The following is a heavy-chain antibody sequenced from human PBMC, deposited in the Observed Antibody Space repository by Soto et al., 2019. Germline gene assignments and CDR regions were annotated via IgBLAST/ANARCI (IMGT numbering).Heavy chain of an antibody. CDR2: IYYSGST. Sequence: SETLSLTCTVSGGSVSSGSYYWSWIRQPPGKGLEWIGYIYYSGSTNYNPSLKSRVTISVDTSKNQFSLKLSSVTAADTAVYYCARVRLQSAFDYWGQGTLVTVSS. CDR1: GGSVSSGSYY. D-gene: IGHD4-4*01. CDR3: ARVRLQSAFDY. J-gene: IGHJ4*02. V-gene: IGHV4-61*01.